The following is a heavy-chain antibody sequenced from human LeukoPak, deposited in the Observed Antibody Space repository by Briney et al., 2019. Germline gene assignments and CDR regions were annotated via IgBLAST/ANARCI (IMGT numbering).Heavy chain of an antibody. CDR1: GFTFSSYG. D-gene: IGHD3-10*01. CDR2: IRYDGSNK. Sequence: GGSLRLSCAASGFTFSSYGMNWVRQAPGKGLEWVAFIRYDGSNKYYADSVKGRFTISRDNSKNTVYLQMNSLRAEDTAVYFCAKEFEIYYYFYMDVWGSGTTVTVSS. J-gene: IGHJ6*03. CDR3: AKEFEIYYYFYMDV. V-gene: IGHV3-30*02.